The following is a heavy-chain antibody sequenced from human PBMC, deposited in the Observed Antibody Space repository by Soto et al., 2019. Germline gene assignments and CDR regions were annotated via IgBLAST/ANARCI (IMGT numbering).Heavy chain of an antibody. CDR3: ARDIWFGYGMDV. CDR1: GFTFSSYS. D-gene: IGHD3-10*01. V-gene: IGHV3-21*01. CDR2: ISSSSSYI. Sequence: PVGSLRLSCAASGFTFSSYSMNWVRQAPGKGLEWVSSISSSSSYIYYADSVKGRFTISRDNAKNSLYLQMNSLRAEDTAVYYCARDIWFGYGMDVWGQGTTVTVSS. J-gene: IGHJ6*02.